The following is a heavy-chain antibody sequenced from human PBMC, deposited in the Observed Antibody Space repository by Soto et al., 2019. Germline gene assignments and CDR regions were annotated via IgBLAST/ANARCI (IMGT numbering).Heavy chain of an antibody. CDR1: TISIIVLG. V-gene: IGHV3-30*03. J-gene: IGHJ5*02. D-gene: IGHD3-22*01. CDR3: ARDSLSAAHQWFFPRGPETP. Sequence: GGSLRLSCPSSTISIIVLGVLWGRQVPAKVAEGLAFISNDGRVQYYADSVKGRCTISRDYSKNTVDLQMNSLRNEETANYYWARDSLSAAHQWFFPRGPETPW. CDR2: ISNDGRVQ.